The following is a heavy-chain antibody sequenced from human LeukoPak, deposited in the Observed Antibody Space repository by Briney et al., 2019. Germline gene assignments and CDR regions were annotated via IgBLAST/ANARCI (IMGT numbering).Heavy chain of an antibody. CDR2: IYNSGST. CDR1: GGSISSGSYY. CDR3: ARDAGIPYCGGDRYPDY. D-gene: IGHD2-21*01. J-gene: IGHJ4*02. V-gene: IGHV4-61*02. Sequence: PSETLSLTCTVSGGSISSGSYYWSWLRQPAGKGPEWIGRIYNSGSTNYIASLKSRITISLDTSKNQFSLKLSSVTAADTAVYYCARDAGIPYCGGDRYPDYWGQGTLVTVSS.